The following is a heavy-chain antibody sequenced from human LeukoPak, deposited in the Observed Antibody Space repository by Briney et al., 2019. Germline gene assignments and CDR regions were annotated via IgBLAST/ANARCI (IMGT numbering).Heavy chain of an antibody. CDR3: ARSALMQLWSSFDH. CDR1: GGSISGYY. CDR2: IFYSGST. Sequence: SETLSLTCTVSGGSISGYYWSWIRQPPGKGLEWIGYIFYSGSTNYNPSLKSRVTISIDTSKNQFSLKPNSVTAADTAVYYCARSALMQLWSSFDHWGQGTLVTVSS. V-gene: IGHV4-59*01. D-gene: IGHD5-18*01. J-gene: IGHJ4*02.